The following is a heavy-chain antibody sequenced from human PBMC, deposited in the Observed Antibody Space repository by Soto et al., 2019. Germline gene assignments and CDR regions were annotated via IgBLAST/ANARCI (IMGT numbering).Heavy chain of an antibody. CDR2: MNPDSGNT. D-gene: IGHD5-12*01. CDR1: GGTFTSYD. CDR3: ARGNIPATDPCDY. J-gene: IGHJ4*02. V-gene: IGHV1-8*01. Sequence: ASVKVSCKASGGTFTSYDINWVRQATGQGLEWMGWMNPDSGNTGYAQKFQGRVTMTRNISISTAYMELSSLRSEDTAVYYCARGNIPATDPCDYWGQGTLVTVSS.